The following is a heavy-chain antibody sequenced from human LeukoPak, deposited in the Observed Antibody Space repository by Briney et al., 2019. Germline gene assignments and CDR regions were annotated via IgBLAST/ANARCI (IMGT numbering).Heavy chain of an antibody. D-gene: IGHD1-26*01. V-gene: IGHV3-7*01. CDR2: VKQDGSVK. J-gene: IGHJ4*02. CDR3: ARDLYSGSYSDVGY. CDR1: GFTLSSYW. Sequence: GGSLRLSCAASGFTLSSYWTSWVRQAPGKGLEGVANVKQDGSVKTYVDSVKGRFTISRDNAKNSLYLQMNSLRAEDTAVYYCARDLYSGSYSDVGYWGQGTLVTVSS.